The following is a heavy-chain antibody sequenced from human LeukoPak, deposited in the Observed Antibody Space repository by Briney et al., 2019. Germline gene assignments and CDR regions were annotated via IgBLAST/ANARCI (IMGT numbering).Heavy chain of an antibody. J-gene: IGHJ4*02. CDR3: ASGNYFDY. Sequence: GLEWVANIKQDGTEKYYAHSVKGRFTISRDNAKNSLYLQMNHLRAEDTAVYFCASGNYFDYWGQGTLVAVSS. V-gene: IGHV3-7*01. D-gene: IGHD2-15*01. CDR2: IKQDGTEK.